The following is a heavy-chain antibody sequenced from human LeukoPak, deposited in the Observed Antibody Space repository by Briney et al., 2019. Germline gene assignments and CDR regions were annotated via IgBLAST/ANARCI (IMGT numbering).Heavy chain of an antibody. CDR1: GGSISRFY. J-gene: IGHJ4*02. Sequence: SEALSLTCSVSGGSISRFYWSWIRQPPGKGLEWIGYIYYSGSTNYNPSLKSRVTISVDTSKNQFSLKLSSVTAADTAVYYCAKVEMAGYYGSGSYGGGFDYWGQGTLVTVSS. V-gene: IGHV4-59*01. CDR3: AKVEMAGYYGSGSYGGGFDY. D-gene: IGHD3-10*01. CDR2: IYYSGST.